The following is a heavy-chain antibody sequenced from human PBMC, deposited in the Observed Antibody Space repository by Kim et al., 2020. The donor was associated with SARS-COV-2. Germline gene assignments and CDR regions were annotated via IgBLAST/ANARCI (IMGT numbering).Heavy chain of an antibody. CDR3: ARGWAFDI. V-gene: IGHV3-74*01. J-gene: IGHJ3*02. Sequence: GSSTAYADSVKGRFSISRDNAKNTLYLQMNRLRAEDTAVYYCARGWAFDIWGQGTMVTVSS. CDR2: GSST. D-gene: IGHD2-15*01.